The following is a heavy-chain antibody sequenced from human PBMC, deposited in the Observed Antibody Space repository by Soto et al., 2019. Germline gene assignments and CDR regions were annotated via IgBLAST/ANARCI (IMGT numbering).Heavy chain of an antibody. D-gene: IGHD3-22*01. V-gene: IGHV3-48*02. CDR2: ISSSSTTI. CDR3: ASRGGNYDSGGQRVDV. J-gene: IGHJ3*01. CDR1: GFTFSNYA. Sequence: EVQLTESGGGLVQPGGSLRLSCTASGFTFSNYAMNWVRQAPGKGLEWVSYISSSSTTIYYAGSVKGRFNISRDNAKNSLYLQMTSLREEDSAMYYCASRGGNYDSGGQRVDVWGQGTKVTVSS.